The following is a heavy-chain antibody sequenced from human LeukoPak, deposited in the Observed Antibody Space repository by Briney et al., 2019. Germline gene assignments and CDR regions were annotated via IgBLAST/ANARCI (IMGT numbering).Heavy chain of an antibody. CDR1: GFTFSSYW. D-gene: IGHD3-10*02. V-gene: IGHV3-21*01. Sequence: GGSLRLSCAASGFTFSSYWMSWVRQAPGKGLEWVSSISSSSSYIYYADSVKGRFTISRDDAKNSLYLQMNSLRAEDTAVYYCAELGITMIGGVWGKGTTVAISS. J-gene: IGHJ6*04. CDR2: ISSSSSYI. CDR3: AELGITMIGGV.